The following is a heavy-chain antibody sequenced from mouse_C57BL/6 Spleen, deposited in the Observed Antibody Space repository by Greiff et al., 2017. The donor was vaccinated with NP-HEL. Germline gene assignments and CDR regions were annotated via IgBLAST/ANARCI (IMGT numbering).Heavy chain of an antibody. CDR1: GYAFSSSW. Sequence: VQRVESGPELVKPGASVKISCKASGYAFSSSWMNWVKQRPGKGLEWIGRIYPGDGDTNYNGKIKGKATLTADKSSSTAYMQLSSLTSEDSAVYYCARGELGWFAYWGQGTLVTVSA. V-gene: IGHV1-82*01. J-gene: IGHJ3*01. D-gene: IGHD4-1*01. CDR2: IYPGDGDT. CDR3: ARGELGWFAY.